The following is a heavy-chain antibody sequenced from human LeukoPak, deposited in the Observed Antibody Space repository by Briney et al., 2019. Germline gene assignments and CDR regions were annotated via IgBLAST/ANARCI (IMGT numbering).Heavy chain of an antibody. CDR2: IKQDGSET. V-gene: IGHV3-7*01. CDR3: ARVVWGVRGVIIQSFDI. D-gene: IGHD3-10*01. CDR1: GFTFSSYA. Sequence: PGGSLRLSCAASGFTFSSYAMSWVRQAPGKGLECLANIKQDGSETYYADSVKGRFTISRDNAKNSLYLQMNSLRAEDTAVYYCARVVWGVRGVIIQSFDIWGQGTMVTVSS. J-gene: IGHJ3*02.